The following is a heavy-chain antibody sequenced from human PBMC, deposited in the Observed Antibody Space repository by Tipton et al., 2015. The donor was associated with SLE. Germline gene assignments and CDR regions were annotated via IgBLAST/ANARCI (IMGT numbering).Heavy chain of an antibody. Sequence: TLSLTCTVSGGSVSSSSSYWGWIRQPPGQGLEWIGSIYYSGSTYYNPSLKSRVTISVDTSKNQFSLKLNSVTAADTAVYYCARGGVGGYDYFDHWGQGTLVTVSS. CDR2: IYYSGST. V-gene: IGHV4-39*07. D-gene: IGHD5-12*01. CDR1: GGSVSSSSSY. J-gene: IGHJ4*02. CDR3: ARGGVGGYDYFDH.